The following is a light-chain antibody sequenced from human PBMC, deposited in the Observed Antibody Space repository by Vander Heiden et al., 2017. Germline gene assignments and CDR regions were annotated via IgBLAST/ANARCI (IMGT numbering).Light chain of an antibody. Sequence: EIVLTQSPGTLSLSPGERATLSCRASQSVSSSYLAWYQQKPGQAPRLLIYGASSRANGIPDRFSGSGSGTDFTLTSSRLEPEDFAVYYWQQDGSSYTSGQGTKLEIK. CDR1: QSVSSSY. CDR3: QQDGSSYT. V-gene: IGKV3-20*01. CDR2: GAS. J-gene: IGKJ2*01.